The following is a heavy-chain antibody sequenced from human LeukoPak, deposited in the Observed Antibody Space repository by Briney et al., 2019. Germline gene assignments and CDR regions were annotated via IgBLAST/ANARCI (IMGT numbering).Heavy chain of an antibody. CDR2: ITTSDGNT. Sequence: GGSLRLSCAASGFTFSSYWMSWVRQAPGKGLKWVSTITTSDGNTYYADSVKGRFTVSRDDSKNTLYLQMNSLRAEDTAVYYCAKDGGLWVSAHWGDSWGRGTLVTVSS. D-gene: IGHD7-27*01. V-gene: IGHV3-23*01. J-gene: IGHJ4*02. CDR3: AKDGGLWVSAHWGDS. CDR1: GFTFSSYW.